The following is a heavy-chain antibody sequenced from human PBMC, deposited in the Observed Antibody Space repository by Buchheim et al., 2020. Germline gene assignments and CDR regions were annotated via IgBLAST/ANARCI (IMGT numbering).Heavy chain of an antibody. CDR1: GGSISSGGDY. CDR3: ARGCGGDCYPVYYYYYGMDV. D-gene: IGHD2-21*02. J-gene: IGHJ6*02. Sequence: QVRLQESGPGRVKPSQTLSLTCNVSGGSISSGGDYWSWIRQYPGKGLEWIGNIYYSGSTYYNPSLKSRATISVDRSKNQFSLKMSSVTAADSAMYYCARGCGGDCYPVYYYYYGMDVWGQGTT. CDR2: IYYSGST. V-gene: IGHV4-31*03.